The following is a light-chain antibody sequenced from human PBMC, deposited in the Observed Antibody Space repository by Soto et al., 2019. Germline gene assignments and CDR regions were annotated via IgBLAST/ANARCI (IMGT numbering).Light chain of an antibody. V-gene: IGKV1-5*01. CDR1: QSISSW. CDR3: QQYYSFPIT. CDR2: DAS. Sequence: DIPMTQSPSTLSASVGDRVTITCRASQSISSWLAWYQQKPGEAPRLLIYDASSLQSGVPSVFSGSGSGTEFTLTISSLQPDDFATYYCQQYYSFPITFGQGTRLDIK. J-gene: IGKJ5*01.